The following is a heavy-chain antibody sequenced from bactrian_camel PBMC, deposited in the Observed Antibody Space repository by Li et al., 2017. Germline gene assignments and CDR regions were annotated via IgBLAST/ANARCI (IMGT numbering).Heavy chain of an antibody. CDR1: GLRFGSLV. D-gene: IGHD5*01. J-gene: IGHJ4*01. Sequence: HVQLVESGGGLVQVGESLRLSCTASSGLRFGSLVMAWFRPRPGNEREEILCIASDGIVTNYGTSVKGRFTISRDNTKSTLYLQINSLEPEDTALYYCSVATTSGTFNYWGQGTQVTVS. CDR3: SVATTSGTFNY. CDR2: IASDGIVT. V-gene: IGHV3S60*01.